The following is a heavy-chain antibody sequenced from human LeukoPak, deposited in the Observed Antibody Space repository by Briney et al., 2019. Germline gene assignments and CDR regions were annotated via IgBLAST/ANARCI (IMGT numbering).Heavy chain of an antibody. CDR1: GFTFSSYA. V-gene: IGHV3-23*01. CDR3: AKAATKDYYDSSGYSVHNNY. CDR2: ISGSGGST. J-gene: IGHJ4*02. Sequence: GGSLRLSCAASGFTFSSYAMSWVRQAPGKGLEWVSAISGSGGSTYYADSVKGRFTISRDNSKNTLHLQMNSLRAEDTAVYYCAKAATKDYYDSSGYSVHNNYWGQGTLVTVSS. D-gene: IGHD3-22*01.